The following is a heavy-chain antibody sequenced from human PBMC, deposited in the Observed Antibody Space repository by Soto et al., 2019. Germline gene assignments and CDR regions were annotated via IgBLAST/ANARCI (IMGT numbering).Heavy chain of an antibody. CDR3: ARRWGYDAFDI. CDR2: IWYDGSNK. J-gene: IGHJ3*02. D-gene: IGHD3-16*01. CDR1: GFTFSSYG. Sequence: QVQLVESGGGVVQPGRSLRLSCAASGFTFSSYGMHWVRQAPGKGLEWVAVIWYDGSNKYYADSVKGRFTISRDNSKNTLYLQMNSLRAEDKVVYYCARRWGYDAFDIWGQGTMVTVSS. V-gene: IGHV3-33*01.